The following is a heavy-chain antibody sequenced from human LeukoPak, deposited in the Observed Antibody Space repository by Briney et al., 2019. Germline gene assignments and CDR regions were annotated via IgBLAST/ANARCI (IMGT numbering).Heavy chain of an antibody. CDR3: AREESTVVTNWFDP. CDR2: SYYSGST. Sequence: SETLSLTCTVSGSSISSYYWSWIRQPPGKGLEWIGYSYYSGSTNYEASLKSRVTISGDKSKNQFSLKLSAVTAADTAVYYCAREESTVVTNWFDPWGQGTLVTVSS. J-gene: IGHJ5*02. CDR1: GSSISSYY. D-gene: IGHD4-23*01. V-gene: IGHV4-59*01.